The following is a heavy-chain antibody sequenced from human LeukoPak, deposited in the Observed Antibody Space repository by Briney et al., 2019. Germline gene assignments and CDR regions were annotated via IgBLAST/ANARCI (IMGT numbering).Heavy chain of an antibody. J-gene: IGHJ6*02. D-gene: IGHD3-10*01. CDR1: GFTFSSYS. CDR2: ISSSSYI. Sequence: GGSLRLSCAASGFTFSSYSMNWVRQAPGKGLEWVSSISSSSYIYYADSVKGRFTISRDNAKNSLYLQMNSLRAEDTAVYYCASPYGPSYYGMDVWGQGTTVTVSS. V-gene: IGHV3-21*01. CDR3: ASPYGPSYYGMDV.